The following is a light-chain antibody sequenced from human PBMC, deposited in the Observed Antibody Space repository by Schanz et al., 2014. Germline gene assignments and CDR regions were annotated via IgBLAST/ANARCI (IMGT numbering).Light chain of an antibody. Sequence: QSVLTQPASVSESPGQSITISCTGTSRDVGKYNLVSWYQQHPGKAPKLMIYEGSQRPSGVSNRFSGSKSGNTASLTISGLQAEDEADYYCCSFAGSSAPLIFGTGTKLTVL. CDR1: SRDVGKYNL. CDR3: CSFAGSSAPLI. J-gene: IGLJ1*01. V-gene: IGLV2-23*01. CDR2: EGS.